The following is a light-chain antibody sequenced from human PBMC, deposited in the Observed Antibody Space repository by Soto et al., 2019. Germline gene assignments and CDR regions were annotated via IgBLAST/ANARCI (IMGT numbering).Light chain of an antibody. Sequence: EIVMTQSPATLSVSPGERATLSCRASQSVSSNLAWYQQKPGQAPRLLIYGASTRANGIPARFSGSGSGTDFTLTISSLEPEDFAVYYCQQRSNWPTWTFGQGTQVDIK. CDR3: QQRSNWPTWT. J-gene: IGKJ1*01. V-gene: IGKV3-15*01. CDR2: GAS. CDR1: QSVSSN.